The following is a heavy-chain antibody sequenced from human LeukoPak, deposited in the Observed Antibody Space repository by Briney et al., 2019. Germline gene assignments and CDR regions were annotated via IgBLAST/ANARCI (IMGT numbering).Heavy chain of an antibody. D-gene: IGHD3-10*01. J-gene: IGHJ4*02. CDR3: ARDREITMVRGVIGGYFDY. CDR1: GYTFTSYY. V-gene: IGHV1-46*01. Sequence: ASVKVSCKASGYTFTSYYMHWVRQAPGQGLEWMGIINPSGGSTSYAQKFQGRVTMNRDTPTSTVYMELSSLRSEDTAVYYCARDREITMVRGVIGGYFDYWGQGTLVTVSS. CDR2: INPSGGST.